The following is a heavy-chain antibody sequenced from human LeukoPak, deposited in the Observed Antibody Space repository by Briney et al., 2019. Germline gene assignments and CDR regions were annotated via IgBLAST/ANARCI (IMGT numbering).Heavy chain of an antibody. CDR2: VDYSGST. J-gene: IGHJ4*02. V-gene: IGHV4-61*05. D-gene: IGHD1-1*01. CDR1: GGSISSSSYY. Sequence: SETLSLTCTVSGGSISSSSYYWGWIRQPPGKGLEWIGYVDYSGSTSYNPSLRRRVTISLDTSKNQFSLKVMYLTAADTAVYYCARGIRTGYGYWGQGTLVTVSS. CDR3: ARGIRTGYGY.